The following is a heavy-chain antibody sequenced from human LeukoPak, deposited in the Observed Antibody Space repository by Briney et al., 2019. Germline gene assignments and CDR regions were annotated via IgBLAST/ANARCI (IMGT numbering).Heavy chain of an antibody. J-gene: IGHJ4*02. Sequence: PSETLSLTCAVYGGSFSGYYWSWIRQPPGKGLEWIGEINHSGSTNYNPSLKSRVTISVDTSKNQFSLKLSSVTAADTAVYYCARDRLQPQSGGQEPLVTVSS. V-gene: IGHV4-34*01. CDR1: GGSFSGYY. CDR2: INHSGST. D-gene: IGHD1-1*01. CDR3: ARDRLQPQS.